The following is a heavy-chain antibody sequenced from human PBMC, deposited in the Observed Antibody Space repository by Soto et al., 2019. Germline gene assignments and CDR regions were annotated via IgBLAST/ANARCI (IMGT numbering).Heavy chain of an antibody. J-gene: IGHJ6*02. D-gene: IGHD1-1*01. CDR3: ARGTTTTALSARDV. CDR1: GFTFSNNA. Sequence: QVQLVESGGGVVQPGRSLRLSCAASGFTFSNNAMDWVRQAPGKGLEWVAVISYDGSNKYIAESVKGRFTISRDNSKNTRFLQMNRLRAEDTAVDYCARGTTTTALSARDVWGQGTTVTVSS. CDR2: ISYDGSNK. V-gene: IGHV3-30-3*01.